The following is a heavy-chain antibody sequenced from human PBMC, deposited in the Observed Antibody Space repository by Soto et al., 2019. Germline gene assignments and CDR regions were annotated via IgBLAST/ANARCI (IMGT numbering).Heavy chain of an antibody. Sequence: GGSLRLSCAASGFTFSNAWMNWVRQAPGKGLEWLSYISVSGDYRNYAGSVQGRFSVSRDNARNSLYLEMSSLRVEDTAVYYCARPPHVFEPFDVWGQGTMVTVSS. D-gene: IGHD3-16*01. J-gene: IGHJ3*01. V-gene: IGHV3-11*03. CDR2: ISVSGDYR. CDR1: GFTFSNAW. CDR3: ARPPHVFEPFDV.